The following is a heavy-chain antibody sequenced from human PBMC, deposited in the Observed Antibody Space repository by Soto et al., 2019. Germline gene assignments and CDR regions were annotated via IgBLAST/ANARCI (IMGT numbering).Heavy chain of an antibody. CDR1: GGSINTFY. V-gene: IGHV4-4*07. CDR2: IFSSGST. D-gene: IGHD5-12*01. CDR3: AREGSYSAYNFAHGIQLWSFDF. J-gene: IGHJ4*02. Sequence: SETLSFTCTVSGGSINTFYWIWVRQPAGKGLEWIGRIFSSGSTSFNPSLESRVAMSVDTSKNHFSLNLSSVTAADMAGYYCAREGSYSAYNFAHGIQLWSFDFWGKGALVTVAS.